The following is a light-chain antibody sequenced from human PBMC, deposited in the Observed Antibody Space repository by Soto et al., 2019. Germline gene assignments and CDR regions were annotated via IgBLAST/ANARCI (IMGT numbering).Light chain of an antibody. Sequence: DIQMTQSPSTLSASVGDRVTITCRASQSISSWLAWYQQKPGKAPKLLIYDASSLESGVPSRFSGRGSGTEFTLTSSSLQPDDFATYYCQQYNSYSLTFGQGTKVEIK. V-gene: IGKV1-5*01. CDR2: DAS. CDR1: QSISSW. CDR3: QQYNSYSLT. J-gene: IGKJ1*01.